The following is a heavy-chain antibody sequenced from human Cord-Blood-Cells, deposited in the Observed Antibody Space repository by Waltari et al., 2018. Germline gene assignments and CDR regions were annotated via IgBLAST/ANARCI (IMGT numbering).Heavy chain of an antibody. Sequence: QVQLVQSGAEVKKPGASVKVSCKVSGYTLTELSMHWVRQAPGKGLEWMGGFDPEDGETIYATKFQGRGTMTEDTSTDTAYMELSSLRSEDTAVYYCVHLSGSGSYYNYFDYWGQGTLVTVSS. D-gene: IGHD3-10*01. CDR3: VHLSGSGSYYNYFDY. V-gene: IGHV1-24*01. J-gene: IGHJ4*02. CDR2: FDPEDGET. CDR1: GYTLTELS.